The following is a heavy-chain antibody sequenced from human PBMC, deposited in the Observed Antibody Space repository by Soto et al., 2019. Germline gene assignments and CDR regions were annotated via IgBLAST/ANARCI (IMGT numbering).Heavy chain of an antibody. CDR3: ARDRSLIPFRGPTHYYGMDV. D-gene: IGHD3-16*01. Sequence: QLQLQESGSGLVKPSQTLSLTCVVSGDSIRGSPYSWTWIRQPPGKGLEWIGNIYHTGRTSYNPSLRSRVIMSVDRSKNQFSLKVNSVTAADTAVYYCARDRSLIPFRGPTHYYGMDVWGQGTTVSVSS. CDR2: IYHTGRT. J-gene: IGHJ6*02. V-gene: IGHV4-30-2*01. CDR1: GDSIRGSPYS.